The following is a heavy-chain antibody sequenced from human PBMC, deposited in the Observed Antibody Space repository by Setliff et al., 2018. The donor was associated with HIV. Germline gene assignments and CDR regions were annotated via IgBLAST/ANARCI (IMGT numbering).Heavy chain of an antibody. CDR3: SRVDENGPYSGYDWETFDY. D-gene: IGHD5-12*01. J-gene: IGHJ4*02. Sequence: ASVKVSCKASGYTYTKYDMHWVRQAPGQGLEWMGWINAVNGNTKYSQKFQGRVTITRDTSASTVYMVLNWLKSEDTAVYYCSRVDENGPYSGYDWETFDYWGQGTLVTVSS. CDR2: INAVNGNT. V-gene: IGHV1-3*01. CDR1: GYTYTKYD.